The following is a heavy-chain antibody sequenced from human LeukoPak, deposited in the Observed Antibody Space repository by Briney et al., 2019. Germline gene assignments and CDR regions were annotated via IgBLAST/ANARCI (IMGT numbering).Heavy chain of an antibody. V-gene: IGHV3-23*01. J-gene: IGHJ6*02. CDR2: ISGSGGGT. CDR1: GFAFSNYV. D-gene: IGHD6-25*01. CDR3: AKALSGSDYGMDV. Sequence: GGSLRLSCAASGFAFSNYVMSWVRRAPGKGLEWVWAISGSGGGTYYADSVKGRFTISRDNSKNTPHVQMHRRRGEDTAIYYCAKALSGSDYGMDVWGLGTTVTVSS.